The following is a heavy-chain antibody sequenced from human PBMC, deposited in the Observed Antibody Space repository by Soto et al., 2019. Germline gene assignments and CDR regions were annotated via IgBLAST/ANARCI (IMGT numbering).Heavy chain of an antibody. CDR2: INPNSGGT. D-gene: IGHD2-15*01. CDR1: GYTFTGYY. J-gene: IGHJ6*03. V-gene: IGHV1-2*04. Sequence: ASVKVSCKASGYTFTGYYMHWVRQAPGQGLEWMGWINPNSGGTNYAQKFQGWVTMTRDTSISTAYMELSRLSSVTAADTAVYYCARGTSDCSGGSCYSKPAYYYYMDVWGKGTTVTVSS. CDR3: ARGTSDCSGGSCYSKPAYYYYMDV.